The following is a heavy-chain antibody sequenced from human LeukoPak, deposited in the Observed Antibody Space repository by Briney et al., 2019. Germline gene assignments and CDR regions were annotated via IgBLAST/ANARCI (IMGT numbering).Heavy chain of an antibody. D-gene: IGHD6-19*01. J-gene: IGHJ6*02. V-gene: IGHV3-33*01. Sequence: GGPLRLLCAASGFTLSSFGVHGVRQARGRGVEGVAVIWLEGSNNYYADSVKSRYTISRDNSKNTLYVQMNSLRAEDTAVYYCARDTYISEWYLRYGMDVWGQGTTVTVSS. CDR3: ARDTYISEWYLRYGMDV. CDR1: GFTLSSFG. CDR2: IWLEGSNN.